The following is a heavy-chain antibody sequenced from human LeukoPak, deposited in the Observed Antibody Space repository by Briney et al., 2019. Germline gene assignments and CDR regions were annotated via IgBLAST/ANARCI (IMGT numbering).Heavy chain of an antibody. CDR3: ASDKRYYDFWSGYPWYFDY. J-gene: IGHJ4*02. Sequence: PSETLSLTCAVSGYSISSGYYWGWIRQPPGKGLEWIGSIYHSGSTYYNPSLKSRVTISVDTSKHQFSLKLSSVTAADTAVYYCASDKRYYDFWSGYPWYFDYWGQGTLVTVSS. V-gene: IGHV4-38-2*01. CDR2: IYHSGST. D-gene: IGHD3-3*01. CDR1: GYSISSGYY.